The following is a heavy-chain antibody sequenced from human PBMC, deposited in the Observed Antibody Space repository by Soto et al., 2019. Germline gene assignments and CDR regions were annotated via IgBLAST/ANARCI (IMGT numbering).Heavy chain of an antibody. D-gene: IGHD1-7*01. J-gene: IGHJ4*02. CDR3: SRGPGWNYYYFDY. CDR2: IIPIFGTG. V-gene: IGHV1-69*01. Sequence: QVQLVQSGAEVKKPGSSVKVSCKASGGTFSSYAISWVRQAPGQGLEWMGGIIPIFGTGNYAQKFQGRVTITADESTSTAYMELSSLRSEDPAVYYFSRGPGWNYYYFDYWGQGTLVTVSS. CDR1: GGTFSSYA.